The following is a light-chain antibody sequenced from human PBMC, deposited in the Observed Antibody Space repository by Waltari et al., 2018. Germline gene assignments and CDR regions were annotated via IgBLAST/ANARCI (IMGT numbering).Light chain of an antibody. CDR3: SSYISSSTLEL. CDR1: SSDVGGYNY. J-gene: IGLJ2*01. Sequence: QSALTQSASVSGPPGQSITIFCTGSSSDVGGYNYVSWYHQHPGKAPKLIIYDVSNRPSGVSNRFSGSKAGNTASLTISGLQAEDEADYYCSSYISSSTLELFGGGTSLTVL. CDR2: DVS. V-gene: IGLV2-14*03.